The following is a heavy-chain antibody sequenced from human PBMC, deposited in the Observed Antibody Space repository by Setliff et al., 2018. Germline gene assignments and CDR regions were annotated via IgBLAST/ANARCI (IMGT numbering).Heavy chain of an antibody. V-gene: IGHV1-2*02. J-gene: IGHJ4*02. Sequence: GASVKVSCKASGCTFTGYSIHWVRQAPGQGLEWMGWITPNSGGTNYAQKFKGRVTMTRDTSITTVHMELRRLTSDDTAIYYCARVGVPSGYWYYLDYWGQGTQVTVSS. CDR1: GCTFTGYS. CDR2: ITPNSGGT. CDR3: ARVGVPSGYWYYLDY. D-gene: IGHD3-22*01.